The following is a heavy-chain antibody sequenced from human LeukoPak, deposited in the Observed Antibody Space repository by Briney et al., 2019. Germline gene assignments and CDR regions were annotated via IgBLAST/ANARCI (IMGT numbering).Heavy chain of an antibody. CDR2: IYYSGST. V-gene: IGHV4-59*01. D-gene: IGHD3-10*01. J-gene: IGHJ6*03. CDR1: GGSISSYY. Sequence: SETLSLTCTVSGGSISSYYWSWIRQPPGKGLEWIGYIYYSGSTNYNPSLKSRVTISVDTSKNQFSLKLSSVTAADTAVYYCASLKMVQGVISHYYYYMDVWGKGTTVTVSS. CDR3: ASLKMVQGVISHYYYYMDV.